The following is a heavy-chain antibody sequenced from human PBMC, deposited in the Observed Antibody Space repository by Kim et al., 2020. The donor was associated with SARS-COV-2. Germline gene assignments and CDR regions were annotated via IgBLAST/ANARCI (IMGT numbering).Heavy chain of an antibody. CDR2: IYYSGST. Sequence: SETLSLTCTVSGGSISSYYWSWIRQPPGKGLEWIGYIYYSGSTNYNPSLKSRVTISVDTSKNQFSLKLSSVTAADTAAYYCGRSHGRYYSDSVDYWGQGT. V-gene: IGHV4-59*13. CDR3: GRSHGRYYSDSVDY. CDR1: GGSISSYY. J-gene: IGHJ4*02. D-gene: IGHD3-22*01.